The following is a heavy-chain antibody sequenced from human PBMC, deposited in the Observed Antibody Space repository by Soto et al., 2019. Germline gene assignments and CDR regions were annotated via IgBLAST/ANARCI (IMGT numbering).Heavy chain of an antibody. V-gene: IGHV4-30-2*01. CDR3: ARDYRYNWFDP. D-gene: IGHD4-4*01. Sequence: TSETLSLTCAVSGGSISSGGYSWSWIRQPPGKGLEWIGYIYHSGSTYYNPSLKSRVTISVDRSKNQFSLKLSSVTAADTAVYYCARDYRYNWFDPWGQGTLVTVS. CDR2: IYHSGST. CDR1: GGSISSGGYS. J-gene: IGHJ5*02.